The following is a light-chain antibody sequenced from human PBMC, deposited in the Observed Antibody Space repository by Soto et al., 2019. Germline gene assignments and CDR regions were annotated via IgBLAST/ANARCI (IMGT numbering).Light chain of an antibody. V-gene: IGKV1-39*01. Sequence: DIPMTKSPSSLSASVGDRVTITCRASQSISTYLNWYQQKVGKAPKLLIYAASSLQRGVPSRFSGSGSGTDFTLTISSLQPEDFATYYCKQRYSTPRTLGQGTKLEIK. CDR1: QSISTY. J-gene: IGKJ2*02. CDR3: KQRYSTPRT. CDR2: AAS.